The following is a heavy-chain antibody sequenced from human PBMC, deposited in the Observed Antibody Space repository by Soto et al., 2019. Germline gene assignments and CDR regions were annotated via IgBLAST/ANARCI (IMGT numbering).Heavy chain of an antibody. V-gene: IGHV1-69*13. Sequence: VASVKVSCKASGGTLSSSAITWVRQAPGQGLEWMGGIIPIIGTANYAQKFQGRVTITADESTSTGYMEMSSLRSEDTAVYYCARGLLWFGELLSAHYYYYGMDVWGQGTTVTVSS. CDR3: ARGLLWFGELLSAHYYYYGMDV. D-gene: IGHD3-10*01. J-gene: IGHJ6*02. CDR1: GGTLSSSA. CDR2: IIPIIGTA.